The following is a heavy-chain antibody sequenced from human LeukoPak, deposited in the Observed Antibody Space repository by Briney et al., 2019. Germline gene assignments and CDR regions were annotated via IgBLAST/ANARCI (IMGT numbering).Heavy chain of an antibody. J-gene: IGHJ4*02. D-gene: IGHD4-23*01. CDR3: ASVMTTVVTPYYFDY. V-gene: IGHV3-21*01. Sequence: GGSLRLSCAASGFTFSSYSMNWVRQAPGKGLEWVSSISSSSSYIYYADSVKGRFTISRDNAKNSLYLQMNSLRAEDTAVYYCASVMTTVVTPYYFDYWGQGTLVTVSS. CDR1: GFTFSSYS. CDR2: ISSSSSYI.